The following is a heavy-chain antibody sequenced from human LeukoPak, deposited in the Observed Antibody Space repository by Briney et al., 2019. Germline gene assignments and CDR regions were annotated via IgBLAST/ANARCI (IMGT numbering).Heavy chain of an antibody. Sequence: GGSLRLSCAASGFTFSSYWMSWVRQAPGKGLEWVANIKQDGSEKYYVDSVKGRFTISRDNAKNSLYLQMNSLRAEDTAVYYCASPRYSYGYDVAGDWGQGTLVTVSS. D-gene: IGHD5-18*01. CDR1: GFTFSSYW. CDR3: ASPRYSYGYDVAGD. V-gene: IGHV3-7*03. J-gene: IGHJ4*02. CDR2: IKQDGSEK.